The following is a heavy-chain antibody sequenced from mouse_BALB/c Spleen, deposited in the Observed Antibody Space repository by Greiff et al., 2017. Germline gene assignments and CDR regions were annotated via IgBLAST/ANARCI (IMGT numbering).Heavy chain of an antibody. Sequence: QVQLKESGPELVKPGASVKISCKASGYAFSSSWMNWVKQRPGQGLEWIGRIYPGDGDTNYNGKFKGKATLTADKSSSTAYMQLSSLTSVDSAVYFCARLGRDYWGQGTTLTVSS. CDR3: ARLGRDY. CDR2: IYPGDGDT. CDR1: GYAFSSSW. J-gene: IGHJ2*01. V-gene: IGHV1-82*01. D-gene: IGHD4-1*01.